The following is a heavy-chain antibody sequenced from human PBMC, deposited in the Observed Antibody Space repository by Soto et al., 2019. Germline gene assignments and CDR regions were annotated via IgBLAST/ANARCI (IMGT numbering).Heavy chain of an antibody. CDR3: AKALGRDFSDFDS. V-gene: IGHV3-7*03. D-gene: IGHD3-10*01. CDR1: GFTFSSYW. Sequence: GGSLRLSCAASGFTFSSYWMSWVRQAPGKGLEWVANIKQDGSEKYYVDSVTGRFTISRDNARHTLYLQMNSLRAEDTAIYYCAKALGRDFSDFDSWGQGTQVTVSS. J-gene: IGHJ4*02. CDR2: IKQDGSEK.